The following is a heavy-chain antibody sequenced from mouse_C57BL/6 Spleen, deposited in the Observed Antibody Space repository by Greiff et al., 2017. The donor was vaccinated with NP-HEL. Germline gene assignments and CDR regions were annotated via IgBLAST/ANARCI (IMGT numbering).Heavy chain of an antibody. Sequence: QVQLKQSGAELVRPGASVKLSCKASGYTFTDYYINWVKQRPGQGLEWIARIYPGSGNTYYNEKFKGKATLTAEKSSSTAYMQLSSLTSEDSAVYFCAMRDYDERDYYAMDYWGQGTSVTVSS. CDR3: AMRDYDERDYYAMDY. D-gene: IGHD2-4*01. CDR2: IYPGSGNT. CDR1: GYTFTDYY. J-gene: IGHJ4*01. V-gene: IGHV1-76*01.